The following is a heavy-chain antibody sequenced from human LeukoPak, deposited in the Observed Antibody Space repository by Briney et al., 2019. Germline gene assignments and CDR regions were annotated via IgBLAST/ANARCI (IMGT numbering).Heavy chain of an antibody. CDR1: GGSFSGYY. Sequence: SETLSLTCAVYGGSFSGYYWSWIRQPPGKGLEWIGEINHGGSTNYNPSLKSRVTISVDTSKNQFSLKLSSVTAADTAVYYCARDRYYYGSGSYPPLDYWGQGTLVTVSS. J-gene: IGHJ4*02. D-gene: IGHD3-10*01. V-gene: IGHV4-34*01. CDR2: INHGGST. CDR3: ARDRYYYGSGSYPPLDY.